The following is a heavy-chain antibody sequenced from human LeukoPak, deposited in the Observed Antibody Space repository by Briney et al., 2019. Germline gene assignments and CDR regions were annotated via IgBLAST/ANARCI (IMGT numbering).Heavy chain of an antibody. CDR1: GGSVSGYTYY. CDR2: VYYNGDT. V-gene: IGHV4-39*07. CDR3: ARTYSSSWYPIDY. J-gene: IGHJ4*02. D-gene: IGHD6-13*01. Sequence: SETLSLTCTVSGGSVSGYTYYWAWIRQPPGKRLEWIGSVYYNGDTYYNPSLKSRVTLSIDTSKNQFSLKLSSVTAADTAVYYCARTYSSSWYPIDYWGQGTLVTVSS.